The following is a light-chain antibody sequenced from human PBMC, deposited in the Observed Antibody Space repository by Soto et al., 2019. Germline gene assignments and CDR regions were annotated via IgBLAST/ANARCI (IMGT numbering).Light chain of an antibody. Sequence: QLVLTQSPSASASLGASVKLTCTLSSGHSSYAIAWHQQQPERGPRYLMRLNSDGSHKKGDGIPDRFSGSSSGAERYLTISCLQSEDEADYYRQTWGTGIHVVFGGGTKVTVL. J-gene: IGLJ2*01. CDR2: LNSDGSH. V-gene: IGLV4-69*01. CDR3: QTWGTGIHVV. CDR1: SGHSSYA.